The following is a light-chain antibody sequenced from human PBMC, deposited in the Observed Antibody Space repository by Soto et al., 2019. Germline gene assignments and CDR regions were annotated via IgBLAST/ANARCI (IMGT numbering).Light chain of an antibody. CDR2: TTD. CDR1: SSNIGSNY. J-gene: IGLJ3*02. V-gene: IGLV1-47*02. CDR3: AEWDDSLRGWV. Sequence: QSVLTQPPSASGTPGQRVTISCSGSSSNIGSNYVYWYQQLPGTAPKLLNYTTDQRASGVPYRFSVSKSGTSASLAISGPRSEDEADYYCAEWDDSLRGWVFGGGAKLTVL.